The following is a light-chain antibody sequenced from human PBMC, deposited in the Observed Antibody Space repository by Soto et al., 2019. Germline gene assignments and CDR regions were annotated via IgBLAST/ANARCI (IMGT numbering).Light chain of an antibody. V-gene: IGKV3-11*01. Sequence: EIVLTQSPGTLSLSPGERATLSCRASQSVSTYLAWYQQKPGQAPRLLIHDTSDRATGIPARFSGSGSGADFALTISSLEPEDFAVYYCQQRSRWPITFGQGTRLEIK. CDR1: QSVSTY. CDR3: QQRSRWPIT. J-gene: IGKJ5*01. CDR2: DTS.